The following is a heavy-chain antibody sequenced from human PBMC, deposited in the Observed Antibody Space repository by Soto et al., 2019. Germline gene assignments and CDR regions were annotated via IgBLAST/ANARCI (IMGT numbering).Heavy chain of an antibody. V-gene: IGHV4-61*01. CDR3: ARGLRRNWFDS. CDR1: GGSVSSGTYY. J-gene: IGHJ5*01. CDR2: IYYSGSA. D-gene: IGHD4-17*01. Sequence: SETLSLTCTVSGGSVSSGTYYWSWIRQPPGKGLEWIGYIYYSGSANYNPSLKSRVTMSVDTSKNQFSPKLSSVTAADTAVYYCARGLRRNWFDSWGQGTRVTVSS.